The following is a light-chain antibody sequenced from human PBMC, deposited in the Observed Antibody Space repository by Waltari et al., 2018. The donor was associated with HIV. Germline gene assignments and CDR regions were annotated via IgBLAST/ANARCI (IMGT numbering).Light chain of an antibody. Sequence: QSVLTQPPSVSAAPGXKVXISXXGSPSNIGNDYVSXYQHXPGAAPKPLIYDNKRRPSGIPDRFSGSGSGTSATLDITGLQXXDXADYYGGTWDRNVGAAVFGGGTKLTVL. CDR2: DNK. CDR3: GTWDRNVGAAV. V-gene: IGLV1-51*01. CDR1: PSNIGNDY. J-gene: IGLJ2*01.